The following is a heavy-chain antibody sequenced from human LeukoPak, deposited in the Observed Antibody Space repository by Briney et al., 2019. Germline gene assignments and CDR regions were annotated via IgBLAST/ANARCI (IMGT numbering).Heavy chain of an antibody. CDR3: AREYLGWPLAARDWYFDL. Sequence: ASVKVSCKASGYTFTGYYMHWVRQAPGQGLEWMGWINPNSGGTNYAQKFQGRVTMTRDTSISTAYMELSRLRSDDTAVYYCAREYLGWPLAARDWYFDLWGRGTLVTVSS. CDR2: INPNSGGT. CDR1: GYTFTGYY. J-gene: IGHJ2*01. V-gene: IGHV1-2*02. D-gene: IGHD6-25*01.